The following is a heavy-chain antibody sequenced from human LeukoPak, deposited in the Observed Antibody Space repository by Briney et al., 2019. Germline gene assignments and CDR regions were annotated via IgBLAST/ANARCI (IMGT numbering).Heavy chain of an antibody. Sequence: ASVKVSCKASGGTFSSYAISWVRQAPGQGLEWMGVIIPIYGTKNYAQKFQGRVTFNADESTTTAYMELSSLRSEDTAVYYCARGYCSSIKCFYWYYMDVWGKGTTVTVSS. CDR3: ARGYCSSIKCFYWYYMDV. CDR1: GGTFSSYA. V-gene: IGHV1-69*01. D-gene: IGHD2-2*01. J-gene: IGHJ6*03. CDR2: IIPIYGTK.